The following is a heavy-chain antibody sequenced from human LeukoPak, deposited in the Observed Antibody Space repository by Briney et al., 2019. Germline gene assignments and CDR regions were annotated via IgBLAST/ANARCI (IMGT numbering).Heavy chain of an antibody. V-gene: IGHV4-59*01. CDR2: IYYSGST. Sequence: PSETLSLTCTVSGDSISSYYWSWIRQLPGKGLEWIGYIYYSGSTNYNPSLKSRVTISVDTSKNQFSLRLSSVTAADTAVYYCARVNYYDSSGTDYWGQGTLVTVSS. D-gene: IGHD3-22*01. J-gene: IGHJ4*02. CDR1: GDSISSYY. CDR3: ARVNYYDSSGTDY.